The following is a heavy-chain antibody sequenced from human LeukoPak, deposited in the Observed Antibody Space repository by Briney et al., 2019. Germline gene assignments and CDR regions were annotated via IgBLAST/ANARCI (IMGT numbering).Heavy chain of an antibody. Sequence: GESLQISCKGSGYTFTSYWIGWVRQVPGKGLEWMGIIYPGDSDTRYSPSFQGQVTISADKSISTAYLQWSSLKASDTAMYYCARRPQEAIAFDIWGQGTMVTVSS. CDR2: IYPGDSDT. V-gene: IGHV5-51*01. CDR3: ARRPQEAIAFDI. CDR1: GYTFTSYW. J-gene: IGHJ3*02. D-gene: IGHD2-2*01.